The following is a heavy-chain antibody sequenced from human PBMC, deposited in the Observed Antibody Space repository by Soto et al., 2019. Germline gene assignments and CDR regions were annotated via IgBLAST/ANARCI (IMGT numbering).Heavy chain of an antibody. CDR1: GGSISSSSYY. Sequence: SATLSLTCTVSGGSISSSSYYWGWIRQPPGKGLEWIGSIYYSGSTYYNPSLKSRVTISVDTSKNQFSLKLSSVTAADTAVYYCAGSGYVDAFDIWGQGTMVTVSS. V-gene: IGHV4-39*01. CDR2: IYYSGST. CDR3: AGSGYVDAFDI. D-gene: IGHD5-12*01. J-gene: IGHJ3*02.